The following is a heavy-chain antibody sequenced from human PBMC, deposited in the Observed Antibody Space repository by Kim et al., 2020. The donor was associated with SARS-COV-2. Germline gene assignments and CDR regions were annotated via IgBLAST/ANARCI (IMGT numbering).Heavy chain of an antibody. Sequence: ASVKVSCKASGYTFTSYGIRWLRQAPGQGLEWMGWISSYNGNTNYAQKLQGRVTMTTDTSTSTAYMELRSLRSDDTAVYYCARAPYYHDSSGYLYYYYYGIDVWGEGTTVTVSS. J-gene: IGHJ6*04. CDR3: ARAPYYHDSSGYLYYYYYGIDV. D-gene: IGHD3-22*01. V-gene: IGHV1-18*01. CDR2: ISSYNGNT. CDR1: GYTFTSYG.